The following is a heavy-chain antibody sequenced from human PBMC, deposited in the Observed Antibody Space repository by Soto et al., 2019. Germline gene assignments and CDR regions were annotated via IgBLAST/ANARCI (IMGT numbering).Heavy chain of an antibody. D-gene: IGHD1-1*01. CDR2: IDNSGGIT. CDR1: GFTFSTYA. CDR3: ANSGYNGNDRVFDY. J-gene: IGHJ4*02. V-gene: IGHV3-23*05. Sequence: GGSLRLSCAASGFTFSTYAMSWVRQAPGKGLEWVSTIDNSGGITYYADSVKGRFTISRDNSKNTLYLQMSSLRAEDTAVYYGANSGYNGNDRVFDYWGQGTLVTVSS.